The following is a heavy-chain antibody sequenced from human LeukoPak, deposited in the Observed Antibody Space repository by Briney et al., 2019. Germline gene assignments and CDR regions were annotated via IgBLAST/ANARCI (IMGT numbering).Heavy chain of an antibody. CDR1: GGSISSYY. CDR3: ARAGHYCSSTSCYTGYYGMDV. J-gene: IGHJ6*02. V-gene: IGHV4-59*12. CDR2: IYYSGST. Sequence: SETLSLTCTVPGGSISSYYWSWIRQPPGKGLEWIGYIYYSGSTYYNPSLKSRVTISVDTSKNQFSLKLSSVTAADTAVYYCARAGHYCSSTSCYTGYYGMDVWGQGTTVTVSS. D-gene: IGHD2-2*02.